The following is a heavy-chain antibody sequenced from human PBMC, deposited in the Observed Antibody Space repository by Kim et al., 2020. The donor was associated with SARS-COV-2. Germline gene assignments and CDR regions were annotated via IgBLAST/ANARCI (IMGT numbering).Heavy chain of an antibody. V-gene: IGHV4-61*03. Sequence: TNYNPSLESRVTISLDTSKNHFSLKLTSVTAADTAAYYCARGPTRNYFDYWGQGSLVTVSS. CDR2: T. CDR3: ARGPTRNYFDY. J-gene: IGHJ4*02.